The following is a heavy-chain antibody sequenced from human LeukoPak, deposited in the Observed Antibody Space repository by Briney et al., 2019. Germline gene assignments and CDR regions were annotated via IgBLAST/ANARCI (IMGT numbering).Heavy chain of an antibody. J-gene: IGHJ5*02. D-gene: IGHD2-15*01. V-gene: IGHV3-23*01. Sequence: GGSLRLSCAASGFTFREYSMSWVRQAPGKGLEWVSNIRSNGGDTYYTDSVKGRFTISRDNSKNTLYLEMNSLRAEDTAVYYCAKGGYTIWFDPWGQGTLVTVSS. CDR3: AKGGYTIWFDP. CDR1: GFTFREYS. CDR2: IRSNGGDT.